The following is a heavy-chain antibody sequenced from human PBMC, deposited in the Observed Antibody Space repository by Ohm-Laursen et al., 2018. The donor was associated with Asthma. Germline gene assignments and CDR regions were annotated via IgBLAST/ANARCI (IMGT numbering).Heavy chain of an antibody. V-gene: IGHV4-30-4*01. CDR1: GGSLGSDDYY. Sequence: SQTLSLTCTVSGGSLGSDDYYWSWIRQPPGKGLEWIGYIYHSVSTYYSPSLKSRVTISGDTSKNQFPLKLTSVTAADTAVYYCARGSFYYESTGYYFFDHWGQGALVTVSS. CDR2: IYHSVST. CDR3: ARGSFYYESTGYYFFDH. D-gene: IGHD3-22*01. J-gene: IGHJ4*02.